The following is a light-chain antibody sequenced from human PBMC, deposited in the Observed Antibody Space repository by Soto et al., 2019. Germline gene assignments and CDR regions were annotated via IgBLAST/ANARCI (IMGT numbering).Light chain of an antibody. J-gene: IGLJ1*01. CDR1: SSDVCGYNY. CDR3: SSYTISNNVYV. CDR2: EVS. Sequence: QSALTQPASVSGSPGQSITISCTGTSSDVCGYNYVSWYQQHPGKAPKLMIYEVSNRPSGVSNRFSGSKSGNTASLTISGLQAEDEADYYCSSYTISNNVYVFGTGTKLTV. V-gene: IGLV2-14*01.